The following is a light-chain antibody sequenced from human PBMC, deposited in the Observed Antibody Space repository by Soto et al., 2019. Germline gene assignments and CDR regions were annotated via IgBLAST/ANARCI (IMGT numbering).Light chain of an antibody. CDR3: QSYDSSLSGLWV. CDR2: GNS. V-gene: IGLV1-40*01. Sequence: QLVLTQPPSVSGAPGQRVTISRTGSSSNIGAGYDVHWYQQLPGTAPKLLIYGNSNRPSGVPDRFSGSKSGTSASLAITGLQAEDEADYYCQSYDSSLSGLWVFGGGTKVTVL. J-gene: IGLJ3*02. CDR1: SSNIGAGYD.